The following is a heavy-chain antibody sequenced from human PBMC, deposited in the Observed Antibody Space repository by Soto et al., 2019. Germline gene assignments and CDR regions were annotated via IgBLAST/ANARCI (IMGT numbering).Heavy chain of an antibody. CDR2: INHSGST. CDR1: GGSFSGYY. V-gene: IGHV4-34*01. J-gene: IGHJ4*02. CDR3: ARGSRLRYFDY. D-gene: IGHD3-9*01. Sequence: QVQLQQWGAGLLKPSETLSLTCAVYGGSFSGYYWSWIRQPPGQGLEWIGEINHSGSTNYNPSLKSRVTTSVDTSKNQFALKLSSVTAADTAVYYCARGSRLRYFDYWGQGTLVTVSS.